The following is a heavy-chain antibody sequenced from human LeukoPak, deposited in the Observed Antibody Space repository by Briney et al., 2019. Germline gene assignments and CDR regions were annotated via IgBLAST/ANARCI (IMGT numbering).Heavy chain of an antibody. J-gene: IGHJ6*02. Sequence: GGSLRLSCAASGFTFSSYAMSWVRQAPGKGLEWVSAISGSGGSTYYADSVKGRFTISRDNSKNTLYLQMNSLRAEDTAVYYCTRVGIAAAGTVYYYGMDVWGQGTTVTVSS. CDR3: TRVGIAAAGTVYYYGMDV. D-gene: IGHD6-13*01. CDR2: ISGSGGST. CDR1: GFTFSSYA. V-gene: IGHV3-23*01.